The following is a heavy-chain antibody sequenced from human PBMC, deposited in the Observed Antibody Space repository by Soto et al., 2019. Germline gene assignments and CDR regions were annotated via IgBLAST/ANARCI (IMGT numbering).Heavy chain of an antibody. V-gene: IGHV5-10-1*01. CDR2: IDPSDSQI. Sequence: GESLKISCKGSGYRFSDYWISWVRQMPGKGLEWMGRIDPSDSQIQYSPSFQGHITISGDKSFSTAYLQWRSLKASDTAIYYCARHISARAGFALWGRGTLVTVSS. CDR1: GYRFSDYW. CDR3: ARHISARAGFAL. J-gene: IGHJ2*01. D-gene: IGHD2-21*01.